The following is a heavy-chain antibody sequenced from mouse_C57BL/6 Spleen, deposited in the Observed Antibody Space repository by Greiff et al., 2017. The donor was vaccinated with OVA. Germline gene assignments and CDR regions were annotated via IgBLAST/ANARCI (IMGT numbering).Heavy chain of an antibody. J-gene: IGHJ4*01. CDR1: GFTFSSYG. Sequence: EVKVVESGGDLVKPGGSLKLSCAASGFTFSSYGMSWVRQTPDKRLEWVATISSGGSYTYYPDSVKGRFTISRDNAKNTLYLQMSSLKSEDTAMYYCARSHDYDAMDYWGQGTSVTVSS. CDR2: ISSGGSYT. V-gene: IGHV5-6*01. CDR3: ARSHDYDAMDY.